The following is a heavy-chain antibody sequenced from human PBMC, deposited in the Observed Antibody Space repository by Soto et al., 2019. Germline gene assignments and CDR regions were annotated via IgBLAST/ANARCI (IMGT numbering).Heavy chain of an antibody. V-gene: IGHV3-23*01. J-gene: IGHJ4*02. CDR3: AKTSGDGDYEASDYFDY. CDR1: GFTFSSYA. D-gene: IGHD4-17*01. Sequence: EVQLLESGGGLVQPGGSLRLSCAASGFTFSSYAMSWVRQAPGKGLEWVSAISGSGGSTYYADSVKGRFTISRDNSKNTLELQMNSRRAEDTAVYYWAKTSGDGDYEASDYFDYWGQGTLVTVSS. CDR2: ISGSGGST.